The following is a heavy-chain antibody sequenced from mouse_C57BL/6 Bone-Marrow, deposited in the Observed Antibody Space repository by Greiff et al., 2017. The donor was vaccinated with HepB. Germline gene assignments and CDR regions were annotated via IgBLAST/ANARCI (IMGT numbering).Heavy chain of an antibody. D-gene: IGHD3-2*02. CDR2: ISYDGSN. Sequence: EVQVVESGPGLVKPSQSLSLTCSVTGYSITSGYYWNWIRQFPGNKLEWMGYISYDGSNNYNPSLKNRISITRDTSKNQFFLKLNSVTTEDTATYYCARERQLRLLYFDYWGQGTTLTVSS. CDR1: GYSITSGYY. J-gene: IGHJ2*01. V-gene: IGHV3-6*01. CDR3: ARERQLRLLYFDY.